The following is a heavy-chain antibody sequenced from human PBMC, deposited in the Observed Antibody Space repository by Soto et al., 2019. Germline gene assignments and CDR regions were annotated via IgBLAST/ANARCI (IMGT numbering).Heavy chain of an antibody. CDR1: GYSFTSYW. CDR3: ARGISTTRYYYYYGMDV. Sequence: PGESLKISCKGSGYSFTSYWISWVRQMPGKGLEWMGRIDPSDSYTNYSPSFQGHVTISADKSISTAYLQWSSLKASDTAVYYCARGISTTRYYYYYGMDVWGQGTTVTVSS. CDR2: IDPSDSYT. D-gene: IGHD2-2*01. V-gene: IGHV5-10-1*01. J-gene: IGHJ6*02.